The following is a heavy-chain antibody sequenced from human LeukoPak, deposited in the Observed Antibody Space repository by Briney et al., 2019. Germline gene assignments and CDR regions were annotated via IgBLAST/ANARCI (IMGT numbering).Heavy chain of an antibody. CDR1: GYTFTDYY. Sequence: ASVKVSCKASGYTFTDYYIHWVRQAPGQGLEWMGWINPKSGGTNYAQKLQGRVTMTTDTSTSTAYMELRSLRSDDTAVYYCARASGYSYGYADYWGQGTLVTVSS. CDR3: ARASGYSYGYADY. D-gene: IGHD5-18*01. J-gene: IGHJ4*02. CDR2: INPKSGGT. V-gene: IGHV1-2*02.